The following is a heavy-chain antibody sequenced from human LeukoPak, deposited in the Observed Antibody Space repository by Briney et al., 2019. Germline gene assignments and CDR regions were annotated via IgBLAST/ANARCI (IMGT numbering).Heavy chain of an antibody. CDR3: ARQMTPHGNFDY. D-gene: IGHD1-26*01. J-gene: IGHJ4*02. CDR1: EFTFSSYS. Sequence: GGSLRLSCAASEFTFSSYSMNWVRQAPGKGLEWVSYITNSGNSKSYADSVKGRFTISRENAKNSLYLQMDSLRAEDTAVYYCARQMTPHGNFDYWGQGTLVTVSS. V-gene: IGHV3-48*01. CDR2: ITNSGNSK.